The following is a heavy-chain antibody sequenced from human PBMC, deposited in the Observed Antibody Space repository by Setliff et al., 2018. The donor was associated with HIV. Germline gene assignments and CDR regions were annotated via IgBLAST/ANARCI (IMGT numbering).Heavy chain of an antibody. Sequence: SETLSLTCAVSGYSISRGYYWGWIRQPPGKGLEWIGSIFHSGSTYYNPSLKSRVTISVDTSKNQFSLKLSPVTAADSAVYYCARHYGIYDSSEGYFDNWGQGTLVTVSS. D-gene: IGHD3-22*01. CDR3: ARHYGIYDSSEGYFDN. CDR2: IFHSGST. CDR1: GYSISRGYY. V-gene: IGHV4-38-2*01. J-gene: IGHJ4*02.